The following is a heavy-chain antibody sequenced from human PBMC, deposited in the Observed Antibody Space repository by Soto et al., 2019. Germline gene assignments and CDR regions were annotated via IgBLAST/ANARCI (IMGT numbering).Heavy chain of an antibody. Sequence: SETLSLTCTVSGGSISSSSYYWGWIRQPPGKGLEWIGSIYYSGSTYYNPSLKSRVTISVDTSKNQFSLKLSSVTAADTAVYYCATVNWNFVYWGQGTLVTVSS. CDR3: ATVNWNFVY. CDR2: IYYSGST. D-gene: IGHD1-20*01. J-gene: IGHJ4*02. V-gene: IGHV4-39*01. CDR1: GGSISSSSYY.